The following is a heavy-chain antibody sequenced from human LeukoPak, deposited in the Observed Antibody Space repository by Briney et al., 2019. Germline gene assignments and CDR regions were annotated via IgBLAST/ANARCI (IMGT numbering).Heavy chain of an antibody. Sequence: SETLSLTCTVSGGSISSYYWSWIRQPAGKGLEWIGRIYTSGSTSYNPSLKSRVTMSVDTSKNQFSLKLSSVTAADTAVYYCARSFPGDGIVGATIMDVWGKGTTVTISS. D-gene: IGHD1-26*01. CDR3: ARSFPGDGIVGATIMDV. CDR1: GGSISSYY. J-gene: IGHJ6*03. V-gene: IGHV4-4*07. CDR2: IYTSGST.